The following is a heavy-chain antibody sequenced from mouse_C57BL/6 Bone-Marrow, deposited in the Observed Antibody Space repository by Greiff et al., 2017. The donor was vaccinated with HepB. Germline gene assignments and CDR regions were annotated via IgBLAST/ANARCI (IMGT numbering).Heavy chain of an antibody. D-gene: IGHD2-4*01. CDR3: ARRGIYYDYVYFDY. J-gene: IGHJ2*01. Sequence: QVQLQQPGAELVSPGSSVKLSCKASGYTFTSYWMDWVKQRPGQGLEWIGNIYPSDSETHYNQKFKDKATLTVDKSSSTAYMQLSSLTSEDSAVYYCARRGIYYDYVYFDYWGQGTTLTVSS. CDR1: GYTFTSYW. V-gene: IGHV1-61*01. CDR2: IYPSDSET.